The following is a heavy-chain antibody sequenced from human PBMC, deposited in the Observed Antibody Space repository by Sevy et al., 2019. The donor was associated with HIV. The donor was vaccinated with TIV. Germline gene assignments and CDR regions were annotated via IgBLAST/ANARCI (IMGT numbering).Heavy chain of an antibody. Sequence: SETLSLTCTVSGGSISSYYWSWIRQPAGKGLEWIGRIYTSGSTNYNPSLKSRVTMSVDTSKNQFSLKLSSVTAADTAVYYCARGIPPRGIVPAATYYMDVWGKGTTVTVSS. CDR2: IYTSGST. V-gene: IGHV4-4*07. J-gene: IGHJ6*03. D-gene: IGHD2-2*01. CDR3: ARGIPPRGIVPAATYYMDV. CDR1: GGSISSYY.